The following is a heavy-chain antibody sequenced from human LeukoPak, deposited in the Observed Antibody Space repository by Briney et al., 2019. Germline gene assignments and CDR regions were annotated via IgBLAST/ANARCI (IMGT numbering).Heavy chain of an antibody. J-gene: IGHJ4*02. CDR3: VRDHDWSFDL. V-gene: IGHV3-7*01. CDR2: IKQDETEK. D-gene: IGHD1-1*01. CDR1: GFTFSNFW. Sequence: GGSLRLSCTASGFTFSNFWMGWVRQAPGKGLEWVANIKQDETEKFYLGSVKGRFTISRDNAKNSLYLHVNSLRDEDTAVYYCVRDHDWSFDLWGQGALVTVSS.